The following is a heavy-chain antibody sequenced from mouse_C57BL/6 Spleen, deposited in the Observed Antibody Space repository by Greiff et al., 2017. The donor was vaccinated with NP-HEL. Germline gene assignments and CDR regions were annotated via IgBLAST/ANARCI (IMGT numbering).Heavy chain of an antibody. J-gene: IGHJ4*01. CDR2: INPNNGGT. V-gene: IGHV1-18*01. Sequence: VPLQQSGPELVKPGASVKIPCKASGYTFTDYNMDWVKQSPGKSLEWVGDINPNNGGTIYNQKFKGKATLTVDKSSSTAYMELRSLTSEDTAVYYCARRAIYSDAMDYWGQGTSVTVSS. CDR3: ARRAIYSDAMDY. D-gene: IGHD1-1*01. CDR1: GYTFTDYN.